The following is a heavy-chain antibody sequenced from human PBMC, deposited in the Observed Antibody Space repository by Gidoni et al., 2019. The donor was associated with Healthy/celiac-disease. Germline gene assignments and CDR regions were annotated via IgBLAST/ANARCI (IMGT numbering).Heavy chain of an antibody. Sequence: QVQLQESGPGLVKPSGTLSLTCAVSGGSLSSSNWWSWVRQPPGKGLEWIGEIYHSGSTNYNPSLKSRVTISVDKSKNQFSLKLSSVTAADTAVYYCARVKYQLLYVDAFDIWGQGTMVTVSS. V-gene: IGHV4-4*02. D-gene: IGHD2-2*02. CDR3: ARVKYQLLYVDAFDI. CDR1: GGSLSSSNW. CDR2: IYHSGST. J-gene: IGHJ3*02.